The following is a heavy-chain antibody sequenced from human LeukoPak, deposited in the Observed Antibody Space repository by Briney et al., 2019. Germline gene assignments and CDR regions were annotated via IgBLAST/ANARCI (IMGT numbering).Heavy chain of an antibody. CDR1: GYTFTSYG. J-gene: IGHJ4*02. CDR3: ARVSRSIAARGNCFDY. Sequence: ASVKVSCKASGYTFTSYGISWVRQAPGQGLEWMGWISAYNGNTNYAQKLQGRVTMTTDTSTSTAYMELRSLRSDDTAVYYCARVSRSIAARGNCFDYWGQGTLVTVSS. CDR2: ISAYNGNT. V-gene: IGHV1-18*01. D-gene: IGHD6-6*01.